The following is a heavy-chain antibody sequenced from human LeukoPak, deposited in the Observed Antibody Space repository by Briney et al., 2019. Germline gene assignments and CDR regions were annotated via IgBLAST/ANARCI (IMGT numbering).Heavy chain of an antibody. CDR3: ARDASSWHYFDS. V-gene: IGHV4-59*01. J-gene: IGHJ4*02. Sequence: SSETLSLTCTVSDGSISTYSLSWIRQPPGKGLEWIGYIYYSGSINYNPSLKSRVAISVDMSKSQIPLKLSSVTAADTAVYYCARDASSWHYFDSWGQGTLVTVSS. CDR2: IYYSGSI. D-gene: IGHD6-13*01. CDR1: DGSISTYS.